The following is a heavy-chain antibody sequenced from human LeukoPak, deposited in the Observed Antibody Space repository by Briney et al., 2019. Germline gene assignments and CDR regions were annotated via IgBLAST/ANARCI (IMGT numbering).Heavy chain of an antibody. Sequence: GGSLRLSCAASGFTFSSYSMNWVRQAPGKGLEWVSYISSSSSTIYYAGSVKGRFTISRDNAKNSLYLQMNSLRAEDTAVYYCARAPYYYDSSGYYYLYYMDVWGKGTTVTVSS. CDR3: ARAPYYYDSSGYYYLYYMDV. D-gene: IGHD3-22*01. CDR1: GFTFSSYS. V-gene: IGHV3-48*01. J-gene: IGHJ6*03. CDR2: ISSSSSTI.